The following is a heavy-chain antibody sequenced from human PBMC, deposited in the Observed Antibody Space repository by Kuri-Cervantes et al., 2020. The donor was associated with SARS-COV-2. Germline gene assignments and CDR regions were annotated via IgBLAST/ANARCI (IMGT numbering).Heavy chain of an antibody. Sequence: SQTLSLTCAVSGGSISSGGYSWSWIRQSPGKGLEWIGYTYPSGHTYYHPSLRSRVTISLDTSQNHFSLKLNSETAADTAVYYCARGLFYFDYWGQGTLVTVSS. CDR2: TYPSGHT. J-gene: IGHJ4*02. CDR1: GGSISSGGYS. CDR3: ARGLFYFDY. D-gene: IGHD3-16*01. V-gene: IGHV4-30-2*06.